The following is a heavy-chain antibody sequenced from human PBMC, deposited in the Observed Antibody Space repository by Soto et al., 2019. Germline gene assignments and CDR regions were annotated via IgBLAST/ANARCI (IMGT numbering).Heavy chain of an antibody. J-gene: IGHJ6*02. CDR3: ARCIQGDYYYGMDV. CDR2: INAILGKA. Sequence: SVKVSCKASGGTFSSYTISWVRQAPGQGLEWMGRINAILGKAKYAQKFQGRVTMTADTSTTTVYMELTNLRSEDTAVYYCARCIQGDYYYGMDVWGQGTTVTVSS. V-gene: IGHV1-69*02. CDR1: GGTFSSYT. D-gene: IGHD5-18*01.